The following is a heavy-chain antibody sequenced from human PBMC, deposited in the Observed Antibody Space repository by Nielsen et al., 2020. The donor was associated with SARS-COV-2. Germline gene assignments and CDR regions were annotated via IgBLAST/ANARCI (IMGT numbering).Heavy chain of an antibody. J-gene: IGHJ5*02. CDR3: ARGKCSSTSCYARWFDP. Sequence: SETLSLTCTVSGGSISSSSYYWGWIRQPPGKGLEWIGSIYYSGSTYYNPSLKSRVTISVDTSKNQFSLKLSSVTAADTAVYYCARGKCSSTSCYARWFDPWGQGTLVTVSS. CDR2: IYYSGST. D-gene: IGHD2-2*01. V-gene: IGHV4-39*07. CDR1: GGSISSSSYY.